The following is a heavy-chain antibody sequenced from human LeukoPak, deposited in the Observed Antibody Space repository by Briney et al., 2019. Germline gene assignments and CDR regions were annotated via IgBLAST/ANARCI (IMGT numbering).Heavy chain of an antibody. J-gene: IGHJ4*02. CDR2: INWSGGST. Sequence: GGSLRLSCAASVFTSDDYGTSWVRQAPGKGLGWVSGINWSGGSTGYADSVKGRFTISRDNAKNSLYLQMNSLRAEDTAVYYCARGAGYCSGGSCSTHFDYWGQGTLVTVSS. CDR3: ARGAGYCSGGSCSTHFDY. D-gene: IGHD2-15*01. V-gene: IGHV3-20*04. CDR1: VFTSDDYG.